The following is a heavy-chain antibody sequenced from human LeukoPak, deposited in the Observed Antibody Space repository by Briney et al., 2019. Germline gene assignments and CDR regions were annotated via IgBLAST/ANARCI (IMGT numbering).Heavy chain of an antibody. D-gene: IGHD3-3*01. CDR2: INQSGST. Sequence: SETLSLTCAVYGGSFSGYYWSWIRQPPGKGLEWIGEINQSGSTNYNASFKSQVSISIDTSKNQFSLRLTSVTAADTAVYYCARTSGPRITIFGVVIRKPYYYYYMDVWGKGTRVTVSS. CDR3: ARTSGPRITIFGVVIRKPYYYYYMDV. V-gene: IGHV4-34*01. CDR1: GGSFSGYY. J-gene: IGHJ6*03.